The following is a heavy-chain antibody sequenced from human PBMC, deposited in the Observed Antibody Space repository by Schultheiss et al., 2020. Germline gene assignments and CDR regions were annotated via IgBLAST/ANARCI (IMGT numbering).Heavy chain of an antibody. Sequence: SETLSLTCTVSGGSISSGGYYWSWIRQHPGKGLEWIGYIYYSGSTYYNPSLKSRVTISVDTSKNQFSLKLSSVTAADTAVYYCARGLTGNGPIVVVPAASNKEYYYYYMDVWGKGTTVTVSS. CDR3: ARGLTGNGPIVVVPAASNKEYYYYYMDV. J-gene: IGHJ6*03. CDR1: GGSISSGGYY. V-gene: IGHV4-31*03. D-gene: IGHD2-2*01. CDR2: IYYSGST.